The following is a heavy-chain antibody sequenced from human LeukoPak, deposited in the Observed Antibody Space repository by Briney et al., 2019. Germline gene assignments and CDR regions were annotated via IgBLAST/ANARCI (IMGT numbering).Heavy chain of an antibody. Sequence: PSETLSLTCTVSGGSISSYYWSWIRQPPGKGLEWIGYLYYSGSTNSNPSLKSRVTMSVDTSKNQFSLKLRSVTAADTAVYYCARGGSGISNAFDIWGQGTMVTVSS. CDR2: LYYSGST. V-gene: IGHV4-59*01. D-gene: IGHD3-10*01. J-gene: IGHJ3*02. CDR1: GGSISSYY. CDR3: ARGGSGISNAFDI.